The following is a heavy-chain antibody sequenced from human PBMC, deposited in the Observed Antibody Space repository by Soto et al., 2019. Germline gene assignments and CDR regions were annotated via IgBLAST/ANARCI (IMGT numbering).Heavy chain of an antibody. CDR2: FDPEDGET. J-gene: IGHJ3*02. D-gene: IGHD2-2*02. Sequence: KVSCKVSGYTLTELSMHWVRQAPGKGLEWMGGFDPEDGETIYAQKFQGRVTMTEDTSTDTAYMELSGLRSEDTAVYYCATSGYCSSTSCYKDAFDIWGQGTMVTV. CDR3: ATSGYCSSTSCYKDAFDI. CDR1: GYTLTELS. V-gene: IGHV1-24*01.